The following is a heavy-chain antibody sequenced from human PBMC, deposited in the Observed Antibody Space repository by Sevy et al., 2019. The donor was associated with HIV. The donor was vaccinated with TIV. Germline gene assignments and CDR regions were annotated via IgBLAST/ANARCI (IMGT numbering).Heavy chain of an antibody. Sequence: GASVKVSCKASGGTFSSFALSWVRQAPGQGLEWMGGIIPIFGTTKYAQKFQGRVTIIADESTSTAYMELSSLGSEDTAVYYCARPSYGSGRGYQNYFYYYGMDDWGPGTTVTVSS. V-gene: IGHV1-69*13. D-gene: IGHD3-10*01. CDR1: GGTFSSFA. J-gene: IGHJ6*02. CDR3: ARPSYGSGRGYQNYFYYYGMDD. CDR2: IIPIFGTT.